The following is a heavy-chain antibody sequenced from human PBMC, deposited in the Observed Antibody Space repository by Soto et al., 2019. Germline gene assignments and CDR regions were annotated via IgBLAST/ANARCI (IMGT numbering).Heavy chain of an antibody. J-gene: IGHJ4*02. CDR2: INAGNGNT. CDR3: ARGDGYSYGNFDY. Sequence: ASVKVSCKASGYTFTSYAMHWVRQAPGQRLEWMGWINAGNGNTKYSQKFQGRVTITRDTSASTAYMELSSLRSEDTAVYYCARGDGYSYGNFDYWGQGTLVTVSS. V-gene: IGHV1-3*01. CDR1: GYTFTSYA. D-gene: IGHD5-18*01.